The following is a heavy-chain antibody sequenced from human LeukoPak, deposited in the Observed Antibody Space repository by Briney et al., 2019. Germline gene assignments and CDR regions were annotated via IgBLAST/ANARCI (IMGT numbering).Heavy chain of an antibody. CDR2: ISSSATTI. Sequence: PGGSLSLSCAASGFSFSSDEMNCCSQAPREGRLWGSYISSSATTIYYADSVKGRFTISRDNAKNSLYLQMNSLRAEDTAVYYCARDRGLVLVTGTFDYWGQGTLVTVSS. CDR3: ARDRGLVLVTGTFDY. D-gene: IGHD2-8*02. CDR1: GFSFSSDE. V-gene: IGHV3-48*03. J-gene: IGHJ4*02.